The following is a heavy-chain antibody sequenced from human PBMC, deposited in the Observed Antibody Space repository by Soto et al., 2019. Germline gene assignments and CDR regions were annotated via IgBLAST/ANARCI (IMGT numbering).Heavy chain of an antibody. J-gene: IGHJ5*02. CDR1: GFTFSSYA. D-gene: IGHD6-13*01. V-gene: IGHV3-23*01. Sequence: GGSLRLSCAASGFTFSSYAMSWVRQAPGKGLEWVSAISGSGGSTYYADSVKGRFTISRDNSKNTLYLQMNTLRAEDTAVYYCAKDPSSSWYPNWFDPWGQGTLVTVSS. CDR2: ISGSGGST. CDR3: AKDPSSSWYPNWFDP.